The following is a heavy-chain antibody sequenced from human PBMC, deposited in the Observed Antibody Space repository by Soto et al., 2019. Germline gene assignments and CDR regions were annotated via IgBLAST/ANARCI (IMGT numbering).Heavy chain of an antibody. CDR1: GFSLSTRGVA. CDR3: AHRPPGYAYHFAD. D-gene: IGHD5-12*01. V-gene: IGHV2-5*02. J-gene: IGHJ4*02. CDR2: IYWDEDK. Sequence: QITLKESGPTLVKPTQTLTLTCTFSGFSLSTRGVAVGWFRQPPGKALEWLALIYWDEDKWYSPSLKSRLTITDDPTNNQVVLTMTHMDPVDTATYYCAHRPPGYAYHFADWGQGTLVTASS.